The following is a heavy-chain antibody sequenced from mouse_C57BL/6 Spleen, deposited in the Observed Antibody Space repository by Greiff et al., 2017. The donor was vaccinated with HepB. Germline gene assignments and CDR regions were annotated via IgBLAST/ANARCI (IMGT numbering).Heavy chain of an antibody. J-gene: IGHJ3*01. D-gene: IGHD1-1*02. V-gene: IGHV1-59*01. Sequence: QVQLQQPGAELVRPGTSVKLSCKASGYTFTSYWMHWVKQRPGQGLEWIGVIDPSDSYTNYNQKFKGKATLTVDTSSSTAYMQLSSLTSEDSAVYYCASTRALLSSFAYWGQGTLVTVSA. CDR1: GYTFTSYW. CDR2: IDPSDSYT. CDR3: ASTRALLSSFAY.